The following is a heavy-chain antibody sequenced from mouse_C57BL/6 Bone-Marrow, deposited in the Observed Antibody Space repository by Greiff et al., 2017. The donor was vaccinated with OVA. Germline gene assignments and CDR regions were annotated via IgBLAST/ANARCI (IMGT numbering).Heavy chain of an antibody. Sequence: EVKLMESGGGLVKPGGSLKLSCAASGFTFSSYAMSWVRQTPEKRLEWVATISDGGSYTYYPDNVKGRFTISRDNAKNNLYLQMSHLKSEDTAMYYCARAQLGQDYWGQGTTLTVSS. CDR1: GFTFSSYA. CDR2: ISDGGSYT. V-gene: IGHV5-4*03. CDR3: ARAQLGQDY. J-gene: IGHJ2*01. D-gene: IGHD4-1*02.